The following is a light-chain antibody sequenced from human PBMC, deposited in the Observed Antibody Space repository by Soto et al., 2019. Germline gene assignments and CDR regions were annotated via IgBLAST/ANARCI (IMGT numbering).Light chain of an antibody. Sequence: DIQMTQSPSSLSASVGDRSTSTCQASQDIRNYLNWYQQKPGKAPKLLIYAASNLETGVPSRFSGIGSGSYFTVTIGGLKPADIATDDGQQYDNLPLTVGHGTNVDI. J-gene: IGKJ3*01. CDR2: AAS. CDR1: QDIRNY. CDR3: QQYDNLPLT. V-gene: IGKV1-33*01.